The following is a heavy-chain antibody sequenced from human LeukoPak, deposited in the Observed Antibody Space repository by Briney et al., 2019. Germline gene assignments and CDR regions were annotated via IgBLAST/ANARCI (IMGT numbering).Heavy chain of an antibody. Sequence: SETLSLTCTVSGGSISSYYWSWIRQPPGKGLEWIGSIYHSGSTYYNPSLKSRVTISVDTSKNQFSLKLSSVTAADTAVYYCARDSPVKYCSSTSCSSLFDYWGQGTLVTVSS. V-gene: IGHV4-38-2*02. CDR3: ARDSPVKYCSSTSCSSLFDY. D-gene: IGHD2-2*01. CDR2: IYHSGST. J-gene: IGHJ4*02. CDR1: GGSISSYY.